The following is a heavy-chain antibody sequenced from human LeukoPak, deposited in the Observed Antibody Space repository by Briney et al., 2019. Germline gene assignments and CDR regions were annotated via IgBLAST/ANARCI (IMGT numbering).Heavy chain of an antibody. Sequence: SVKVSRKASGFTFTSSAMQWVRQARGQRLEWIGWIVVGSGNTNYAQKFQERVTITRDMSTSTAYMELSSLRSEDTAVYYCAATFLDYYDSSGYFPSLDYWGQGTLVTVSS. D-gene: IGHD3-22*01. V-gene: IGHV1-58*02. CDR1: GFTFTSSA. J-gene: IGHJ4*02. CDR2: IVVGSGNT. CDR3: AATFLDYYDSSGYFPSLDY.